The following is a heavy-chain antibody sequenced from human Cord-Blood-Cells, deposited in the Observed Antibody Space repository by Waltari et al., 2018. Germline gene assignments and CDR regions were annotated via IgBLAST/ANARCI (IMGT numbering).Heavy chain of an antibody. CDR3: ARGVWSGYYTM. Sequence: QVQLQESGPGLVKPSETLSLTCTVSGYSISSGYYWGWIRQPPGKGLEWIGGIYHSGSTYYNPSLKSRVTISVDTSKNQFSLKLSSVTAADTAVYYCARGVWSGYYTMWGQGTLVTVSS. CDR1: GYSISSGYY. D-gene: IGHD3-3*01. J-gene: IGHJ4*02. CDR2: IYHSGST. V-gene: IGHV4-38-2*02.